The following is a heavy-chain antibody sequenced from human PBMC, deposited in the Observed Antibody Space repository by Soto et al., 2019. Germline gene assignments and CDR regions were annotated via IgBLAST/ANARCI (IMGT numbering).Heavy chain of an antibody. Sequence: SVTCTVSGGAISSSGYYGNWNRQHPGKGLGWIGYINYSGRTYYNPSLNSPVTISVDPSKNQFSLKLRSVTPADTAVYYCAREPLTWGQRTLVTVSS. J-gene: IGHJ4*02. CDR2: INYSGRT. V-gene: IGHV4-31*01. CDR3: AREPLT. CDR1: GGAISSSGYY.